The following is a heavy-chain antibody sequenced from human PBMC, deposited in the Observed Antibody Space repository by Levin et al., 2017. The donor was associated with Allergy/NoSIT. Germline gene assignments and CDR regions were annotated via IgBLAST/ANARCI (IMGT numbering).Heavy chain of an antibody. Sequence: PSETLSLTCTVSGVSISSTSFYWGWIRQPPGKGLEWLGTIYYSGSTYYNTSLKSRLTISVDTSNNQFSLKLNSVTAADTAVYYCVRQGDGGRALDYWGQGTLVTVSS. V-gene: IGHV4-39*01. J-gene: IGHJ4*02. CDR2: IYYSGST. CDR3: VRQGDGGRALDY. CDR1: GVSISSTSFY. D-gene: IGHD3-16*01.